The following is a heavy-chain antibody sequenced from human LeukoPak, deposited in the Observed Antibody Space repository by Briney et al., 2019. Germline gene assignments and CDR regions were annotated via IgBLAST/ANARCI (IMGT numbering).Heavy chain of an antibody. D-gene: IGHD2-2*01. V-gene: IGHV1-18*01. CDR2: ISAYNGNT. CDR1: GGTFSSYA. CDR3: ARGLVYCSSTSCNPTHFDY. J-gene: IGHJ4*02. Sequence: ASVKVSCKASGGTFSSYAISWVRQAPGQGLEWMGWISAYNGNTNYAQKLQGRVTMTTDTSTSTAYMELRSLRSDDTAVYYCARGLVYCSSTSCNPTHFDYWGQGTLVTVSS.